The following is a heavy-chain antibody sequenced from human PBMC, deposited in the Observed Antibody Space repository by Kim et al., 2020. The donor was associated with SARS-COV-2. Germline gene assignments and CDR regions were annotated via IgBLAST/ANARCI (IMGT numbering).Heavy chain of an antibody. CDR1: GAAISSSSC. V-gene: IGHV4-4*02. CDR2: VDHSGTT. CDR3: ARGVSSAWTLRAWFDP. J-gene: IGHJ5*02. Sequence: SETLSLTCVVSGAAISSSSCWSWVCQPPGKGLEWIGEVDHSGTTSYNVSLKSRVTISVDKSKNQFSLRLNSVSAADTAVYYCARGVSSAWTLRAWFDPWGQGTLVTVSP. D-gene: IGHD3-22*01.